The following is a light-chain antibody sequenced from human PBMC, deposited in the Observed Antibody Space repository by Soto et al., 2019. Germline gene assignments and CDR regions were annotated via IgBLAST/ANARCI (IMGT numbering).Light chain of an antibody. CDR2: GAS. J-gene: IGKJ1*01. Sequence: IGMTQSAATLSVSPGERATLSCRASQSVSSNLAWYQQKPGQAPRLLIYGASTRATGIPARFNGSGSGTDFTLTISRLEPEDSAVYYCQQYDTLPRTFGQGTKVDIK. CDR3: QQYDTLPRT. CDR1: QSVSSN. V-gene: IGKV3D-15*01.